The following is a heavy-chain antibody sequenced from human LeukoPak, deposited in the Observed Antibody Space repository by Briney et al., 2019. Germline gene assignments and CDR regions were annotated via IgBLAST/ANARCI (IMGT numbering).Heavy chain of an antibody. V-gene: IGHV3-33*01. D-gene: IGHD6-19*01. CDR1: GFTFSSYG. J-gene: IGHJ4*02. Sequence: GGSQRLYCAASGFTFSSYGMHWVRQAPGKGLEWVTFIWYDGSNKYYADSVKGRLTISRDNSKNTLYLQMNSLRAEDTAVYYCARFRGVAGTSPFDYWGQGTLVTVSS. CDR3: ARFRGVAGTSPFDY. CDR2: IWYDGSNK.